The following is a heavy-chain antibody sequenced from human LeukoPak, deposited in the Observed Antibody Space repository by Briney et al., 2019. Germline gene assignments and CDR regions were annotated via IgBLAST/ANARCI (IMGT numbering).Heavy chain of an antibody. CDR2: INHSGST. Sequence: SSETLSLTCAVYGGSFSGYYWSWIRQPPGKGLEWIGEINHSGSTNYNPSLKSRVTISVDTSKNQFSLKLSSVTAADTAVYYCARKTSRRVLRFLEWLFVMDVWGQGTTVTVSS. V-gene: IGHV4-34*01. J-gene: IGHJ6*02. CDR3: ARKTSRRVLRFLEWLFVMDV. D-gene: IGHD3-3*01. CDR1: GGSFSGYY.